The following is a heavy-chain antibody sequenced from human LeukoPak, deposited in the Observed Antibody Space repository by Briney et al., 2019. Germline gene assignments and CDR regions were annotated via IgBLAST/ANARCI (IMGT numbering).Heavy chain of an antibody. J-gene: IGHJ4*02. Sequence: GGSLRLSCAASGFTFSNAWVNWVRQAPGKGLEWVSAISGSGGSTYYADSVKGRFTISRDNSKNTLYLQMNSLRAEDTAVYYCATTEIAVAGTDYWGQGTLVTVSS. CDR1: GFTFSNAW. CDR2: ISGSGGST. CDR3: ATTEIAVAGTDY. D-gene: IGHD6-19*01. V-gene: IGHV3-23*01.